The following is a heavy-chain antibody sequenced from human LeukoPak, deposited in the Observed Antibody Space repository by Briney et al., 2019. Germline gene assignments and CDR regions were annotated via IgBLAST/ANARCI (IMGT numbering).Heavy chain of an antibody. CDR3: AQDIHWLGTDD. CDR2: IRNDGSDK. CDR1: GFTFSGYG. Sequence: GGSLRLSCAASGFTFSGYGMHWVRQAPGKGLEWVAFIRNDGSDKYYADSVKGRFTISRDNSKSTMYLQMNSLRGEDTAVYYCAQDIHWLGTDDWGQGALVTVSS. V-gene: IGHV3-30*02. D-gene: IGHD6-19*01. J-gene: IGHJ4*02.